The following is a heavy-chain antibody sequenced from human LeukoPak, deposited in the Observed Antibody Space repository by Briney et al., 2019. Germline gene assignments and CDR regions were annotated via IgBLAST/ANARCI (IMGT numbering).Heavy chain of an antibody. Sequence: ASVKVSCKASGYTFTSYAIHWVRQAPGQRLEWMGWINAGNGNTKYSQKFQGRVTITRDTFANTAYMELSSLRSEDTAVYYCARSSLTYYYGSSGYYSNWFDPWGQGTLVTVSS. CDR1: GYTFTSYA. D-gene: IGHD3-22*01. CDR2: INAGNGNT. V-gene: IGHV1-3*01. CDR3: ARSSLTYYYGSSGYYSNWFDP. J-gene: IGHJ5*02.